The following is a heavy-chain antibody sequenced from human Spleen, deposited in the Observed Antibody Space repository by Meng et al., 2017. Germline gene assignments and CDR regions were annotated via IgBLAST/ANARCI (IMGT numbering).Heavy chain of an antibody. CDR2: IYYSGST. CDR1: GGSISSGGYY. D-gene: IGHD6-13*01. Sequence: VQLQESGPGLLKPSQTLSLTCTVSGGSISSGGYYWSWIRQHPGKGLEWIGYIYYSGSTYYNPSLKSRVTISIDTSKNQFSLKLSSVTAADTAIYYCATRTLTAVAATGYDAFDIWGQGTMVTVSS. J-gene: IGHJ3*02. CDR3: ATRTLTAVAATGYDAFDI. V-gene: IGHV4-31*03.